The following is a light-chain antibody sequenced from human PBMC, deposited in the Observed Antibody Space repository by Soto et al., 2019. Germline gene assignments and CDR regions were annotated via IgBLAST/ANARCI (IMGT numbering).Light chain of an antibody. CDR1: QSVLYSSNNKNY. V-gene: IGKV4-1*01. J-gene: IGKJ4*01. CDR2: WAS. CDR3: QQYFSTPHLT. Sequence: DIVMTQSPDSLAVSLGERATINCKSSQSVLYSSNNKNYLAWYQQKPGQPPKLLIHWASTRESGVPDRFSGSGSGTDLTLTISSLQAEDGAVYYCQQYFSTPHLTFGGGTKVEIK.